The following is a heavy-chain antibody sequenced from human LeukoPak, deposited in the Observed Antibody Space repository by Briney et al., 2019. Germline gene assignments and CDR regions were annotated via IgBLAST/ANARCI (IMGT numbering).Heavy chain of an antibody. Sequence: ASVKVSCKASGYTFTSYGISWVRQAPGQGLGWMGRIIPILGIANYAQKFQGRVTITADKSTSTAYMELSSLRSEDTAVYYCARERLTYYYDSSGPKGFDPWGQGTLVTVSS. CDR1: GYTFTSYG. D-gene: IGHD3-22*01. CDR3: ARERLTYYYDSSGPKGFDP. V-gene: IGHV1-69*04. J-gene: IGHJ5*02. CDR2: IIPILGIA.